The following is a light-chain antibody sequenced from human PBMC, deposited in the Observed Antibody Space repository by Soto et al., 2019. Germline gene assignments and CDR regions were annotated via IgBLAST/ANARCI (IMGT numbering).Light chain of an antibody. J-gene: IGKJ2*01. CDR3: HQYNNWPPYN. V-gene: IGKV3-15*01. CDR1: QSVSSN. CDR2: GAS. Sequence: EIVMTQSPATLSVSPGERATLSCRASQSVSSNLAWYQQKPGQAPRLLIYGASTRATGIPARFSGSGSGTXPTLTISSLQSEDFPVXYCHQYNNWPPYNFPQG.